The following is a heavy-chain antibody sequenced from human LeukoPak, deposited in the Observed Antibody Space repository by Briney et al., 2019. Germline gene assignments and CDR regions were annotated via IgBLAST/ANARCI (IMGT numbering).Heavy chain of an antibody. D-gene: IGHD3-10*01. CDR1: GFTFSSYA. CDR2: ISCSGGST. Sequence: PWGSLRLSCAASGFTFSSYAMSWVRQAPGKGLEWVSAISCSGGSTYYADSVKGRFTISRDNSKNTLYLQMNSLRAEDTAVYYCAKHLWRDLLWFGEGYYFGYWGQGTLVTVSS. J-gene: IGHJ4*02. V-gene: IGHV3-23*01. CDR3: AKHLWRDLLWFGEGYYFGY.